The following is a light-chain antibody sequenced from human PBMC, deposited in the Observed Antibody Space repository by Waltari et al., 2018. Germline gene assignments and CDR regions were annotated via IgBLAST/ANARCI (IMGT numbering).Light chain of an antibody. J-gene: IGKJ1*01. CDR2: GAS. CDR3: QHYVRLPAT. V-gene: IGKV3-20*01. Sequence: EIVLTQSPGTLSLSPGERATLSCRASQSVSRALACYNLKPGQAPSLLIYGASSRATGISDRFSGSGSGTDFSLTISRLEPEDFAVYYCQHYVRLPATFGQGTKVEIK. CDR1: QSVSRA.